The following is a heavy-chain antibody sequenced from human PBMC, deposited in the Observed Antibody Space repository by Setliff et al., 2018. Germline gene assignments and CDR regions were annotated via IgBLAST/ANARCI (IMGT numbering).Heavy chain of an antibody. CDR3: AKSGGDHCCPLYHHYYMDV. J-gene: IGHJ6*03. D-gene: IGHD2-21*02. Sequence: PGGSLRLSCAASGFTFSIYSINWVRQAPGKGLEWISYISSGSNSIYYADSVKGRFTISRDNARSSLYLQMDRLRPEDTAVYYCAKSGGDHCCPLYHHYYMDVWGTGTTVTVSS. CDR2: ISSGSNSI. V-gene: IGHV3-48*01. CDR1: GFTFSIYS.